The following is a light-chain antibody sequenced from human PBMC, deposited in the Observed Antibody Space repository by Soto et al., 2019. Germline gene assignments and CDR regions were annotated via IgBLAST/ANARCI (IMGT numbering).Light chain of an antibody. Sequence: QSVLTQPPSASGTPGQRVTISCSGSSSNIGSNYVYWYQQLPGTAPKLLIYSNNQRPSGVPDRCSGSKSGTSASLAISGLRSEDEAAYYCAAWDDSLSGPVFGGGTQLTVL. V-gene: IGLV1-47*02. J-gene: IGLJ7*01. CDR1: SSNIGSNY. CDR2: SNN. CDR3: AAWDDSLSGPV.